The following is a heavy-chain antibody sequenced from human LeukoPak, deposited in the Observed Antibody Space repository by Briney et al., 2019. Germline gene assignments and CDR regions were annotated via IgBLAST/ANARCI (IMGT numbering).Heavy chain of an antibody. D-gene: IGHD6-13*01. CDR3: ARELGIIAAAGWFDP. V-gene: IGHV3-48*01. CDR2: ITKTSTSM. Sequence: GGSLRLSCVASGFIFSNFRMDWVRQAPGKGLEWISYITKTSTSMYYADSVKGRFTISRDNGKNSLFLQMNSLRAEDTAVYYCARELGIIAAAGWFDPWGQGTLVTVSS. CDR1: GFIFSNFR. J-gene: IGHJ5*02.